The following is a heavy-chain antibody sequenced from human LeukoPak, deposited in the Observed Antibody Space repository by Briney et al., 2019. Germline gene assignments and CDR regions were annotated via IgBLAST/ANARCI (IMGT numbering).Heavy chain of an antibody. Sequence: PGGSLRLSCAASGFTFSSYGMSWVRHAPGKGLEWVSAISGSGGSTYYADSVKGRFTISRDNSKNTLYLQMNSLRAEDTAVYYCAKVGYSGYAPWGAFDIWGQGTMVTVSS. CDR3: AKVGYSGYAPWGAFDI. CDR1: GFTFSSYG. V-gene: IGHV3-23*01. CDR2: ISGSGGST. D-gene: IGHD5-12*01. J-gene: IGHJ3*02.